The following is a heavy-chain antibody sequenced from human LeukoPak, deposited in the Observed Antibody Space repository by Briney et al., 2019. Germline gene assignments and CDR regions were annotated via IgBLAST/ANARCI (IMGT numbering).Heavy chain of an antibody. CDR1: GYSISSGYY. CDR3: ARAGTNLGDYDY. Sequence: SETLSLTCTVSGYSISSGYYWGWIRQPPGKGLEWIGSIYHSGSTYYNPSLKSRVTISIDTSKNQFSLTLSSVTAADTAVYYCARAGTNLGDYDYWGQGTLVTVSS. J-gene: IGHJ4*02. CDR2: IYHSGST. V-gene: IGHV4-38-2*02. D-gene: IGHD4-17*01.